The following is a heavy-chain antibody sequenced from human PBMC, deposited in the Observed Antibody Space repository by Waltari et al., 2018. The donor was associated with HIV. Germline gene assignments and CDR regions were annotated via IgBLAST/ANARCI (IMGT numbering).Heavy chain of an antibody. Sequence: EVQLVESGGGLVQPGGSLRLSCAASGFTFTRYAMNWVRQAPGKGLGWAAAIRGSGGSTYYADPVKGRFTSPRDNSKNTLYLQMNSLRAEDTALYYCAKDDSTGSSGYYPFHYWCQGTLITVSS. D-gene: IGHD3-22*01. J-gene: IGHJ4*02. CDR3: AKDDSTGSSGYYPFHY. V-gene: IGHV3-23*04. CDR1: GFTFTRYA. CDR2: IRGSGGST.